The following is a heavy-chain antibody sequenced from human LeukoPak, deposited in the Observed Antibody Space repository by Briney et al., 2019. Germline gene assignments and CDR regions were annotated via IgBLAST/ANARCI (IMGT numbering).Heavy chain of an antibody. Sequence: GGSLRLSCAASGFTFSDYYMSWIRQAPGKGLEWVSYINSDGSTIFYADSVKGRFTISRDNAENSLFLQMNSLRAEDTAVYYCAGGAPTWAFDYWGQGTLVTVSS. CDR2: INSDGSTI. CDR1: GFTFSDYY. D-gene: IGHD1-26*01. J-gene: IGHJ4*02. CDR3: AGGAPTWAFDY. V-gene: IGHV3-11*01.